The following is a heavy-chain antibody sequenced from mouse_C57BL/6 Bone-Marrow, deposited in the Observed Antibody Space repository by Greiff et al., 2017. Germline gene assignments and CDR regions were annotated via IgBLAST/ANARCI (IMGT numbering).Heavy chain of an antibody. Sequence: EVNVVESGEGLVKPGGSLKLSCAASGFTFSSYAMSWVRQTPEKRLEWVAYISSGGDYIYYADTVKGRFTISRDNARNTLYLQMSSLKSEDTAMYYCTRDLLWLRGSFYWGQGTLVTVSA. CDR1: GFTFSSYA. V-gene: IGHV5-9-1*02. CDR3: TRDLLWLRGSFY. D-gene: IGHD2-2*01. J-gene: IGHJ3*01. CDR2: ISSGGDYI.